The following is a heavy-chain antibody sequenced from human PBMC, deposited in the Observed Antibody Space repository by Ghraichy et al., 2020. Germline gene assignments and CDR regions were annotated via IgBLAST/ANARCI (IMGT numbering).Heavy chain of an antibody. D-gene: IGHD1-26*01. CDR3: ARDRREYFDY. V-gene: IGHV1-2*02. CDR2: INPNSGGT. Sequence: ASVKVSCKTSGEPFSSQDMHFHRQAPGQGDEWMGWINPNSGGTNYAQKFQGRVTMTRDTSISTAYMELSRLRSDDTAVYYCARDRREYFDYWGQGTLVTVSS. CDR1: GEPFSSQD. J-gene: IGHJ4*02.